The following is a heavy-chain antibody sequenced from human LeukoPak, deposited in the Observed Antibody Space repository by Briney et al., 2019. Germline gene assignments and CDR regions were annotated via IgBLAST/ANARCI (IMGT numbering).Heavy chain of an antibody. V-gene: IGHV4-39*01. CDR3: ARSYSSSWYSFDP. CDR1: GGSISSSNYY. Sequence: SETLSLTCTVSGGSISSSNYYWGWIRQPPGKGLERIESIYYSGSTYYNPSLKSRVTISVDTSKNQFSLKLSSVTAADTAVYYCARSYSSSWYSFDPWGQGTLVTVSS. D-gene: IGHD6-13*01. J-gene: IGHJ5*02. CDR2: IYYSGST.